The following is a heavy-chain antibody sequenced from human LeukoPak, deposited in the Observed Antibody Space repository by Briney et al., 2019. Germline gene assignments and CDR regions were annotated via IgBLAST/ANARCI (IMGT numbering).Heavy chain of an antibody. J-gene: IGHJ4*02. V-gene: IGHV3-23*01. CDR3: AKFSFASYDFWSGYHYNDY. D-gene: IGHD3-3*01. CDR2: ISGSGGST. CDR1: GFTFSSYA. Sequence: PGGSLRLSCAASGFTFSSYAMSWVRQAPGKGLEWVSAISGSGGSTYYADSVKGRFTISRDNSKNTLYLQMNSLRAEDTAVYYCAKFSFASYDFWSGYHYNDYWGQGTLVTVSS.